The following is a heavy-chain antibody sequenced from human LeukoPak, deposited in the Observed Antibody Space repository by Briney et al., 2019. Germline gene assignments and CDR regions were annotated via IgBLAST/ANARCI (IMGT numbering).Heavy chain of an antibody. J-gene: IGHJ2*01. Sequence: ASVKVSCKASGYSFTDYYVHWVRQAPGQGLEWMGWIHPFNGGTFYSQQFQDRATMTRDTSVTTDYLDLNSLRSDDTAVYFCARHVSGNPEWYFDLWGRGTLVIVSS. CDR2: IHPFNGGT. CDR1: GYSFTDYY. CDR3: ARHVSGNPEWYFDL. D-gene: IGHD5/OR15-5a*01. V-gene: IGHV1-2*02.